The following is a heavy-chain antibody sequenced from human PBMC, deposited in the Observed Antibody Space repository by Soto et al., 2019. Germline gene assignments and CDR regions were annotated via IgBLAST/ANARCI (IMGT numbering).Heavy chain of an antibody. Sequence: GGSLRLSCAASGFTFSSYGVHWVRQAPGKGLEWVAVISYDGSNKYYADSVKGRFTISRDNSKNTLYLQMNSLRAEDTAVYYCAKDRVDIVVVPAAMSYYYYYMDVWGKGTTVTVSS. D-gene: IGHD2-2*01. J-gene: IGHJ6*03. CDR1: GFTFSSYG. CDR3: AKDRVDIVVVPAAMSYYYYYMDV. V-gene: IGHV3-30*18. CDR2: ISYDGSNK.